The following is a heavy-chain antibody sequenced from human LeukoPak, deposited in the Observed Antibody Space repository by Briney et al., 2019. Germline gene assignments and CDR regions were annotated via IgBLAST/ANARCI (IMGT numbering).Heavy chain of an antibody. D-gene: IGHD5-18*01. Sequence: GGSLRLSCAASGFTFSSHGMHWVRQAPGKGLEWVALIWYDGSKKYYADSVKGRFAISRDDSKNTLYLQMNSPRAEDTAMYYCAKDLSYGSNWFDPWGQGTLVTVSS. CDR2: IWYDGSKK. CDR1: GFTFSSHG. CDR3: AKDLSYGSNWFDP. J-gene: IGHJ5*02. V-gene: IGHV3-33*06.